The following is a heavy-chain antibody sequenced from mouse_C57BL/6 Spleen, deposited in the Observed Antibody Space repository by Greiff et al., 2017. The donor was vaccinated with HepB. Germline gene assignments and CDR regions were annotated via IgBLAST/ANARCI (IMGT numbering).Heavy chain of an antibody. D-gene: IGHD2-5*01. Sequence: QVHVKQPGAELVMPGASVKLSCKASGYTFTSYWMHWVKQRPGQGLEWIGEIDPSDSYTNYNQKFKGKSTLTVDKSSSTAYMQLSSLTSEDSAVYYCARGGSNFYAMDYWGQGTSVTVSS. J-gene: IGHJ4*01. CDR1: GYTFTSYW. V-gene: IGHV1-69*01. CDR3: ARGGSNFYAMDY. CDR2: IDPSDSYT.